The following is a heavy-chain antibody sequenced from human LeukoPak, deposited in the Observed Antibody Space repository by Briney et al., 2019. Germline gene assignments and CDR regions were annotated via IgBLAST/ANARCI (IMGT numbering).Heavy chain of an antibody. CDR3: AREAAAGLGLDY. CDR2: IYYSGST. Sequence: PSETLSLTCTVSGGSISSHYWSWIRQPPGKGLEWIGYIYYSGSTNYNPSLKSRVTISVDTSKNQFSLKLSSVTAADTAVYYCAREAAAGLGLDYWGQGTLVTVSS. D-gene: IGHD6-13*01. CDR1: GGSISSHY. J-gene: IGHJ4*02. V-gene: IGHV4-59*11.